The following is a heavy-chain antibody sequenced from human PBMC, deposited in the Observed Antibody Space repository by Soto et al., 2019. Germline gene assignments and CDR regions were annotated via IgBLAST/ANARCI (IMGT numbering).Heavy chain of an antibody. CDR3: ARVTHDYGDYVDY. D-gene: IGHD4-17*01. CDR1: GFTFSDYY. V-gene: IGHV3-11*01. Sequence: QVQLVESGGGLVKPGGSLRLSCAASGFTFSDYYMTWIRQAPGKGLDWISCISSGGSIISYADSVKGRFTISRDNAKNSLYLEMDSLRAEDTAVYYCARVTHDYGDYVDYWGQGTLVTVSS. J-gene: IGHJ4*02. CDR2: ISSGGSII.